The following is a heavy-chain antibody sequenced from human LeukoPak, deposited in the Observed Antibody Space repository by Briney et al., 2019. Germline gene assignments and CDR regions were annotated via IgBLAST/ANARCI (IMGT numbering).Heavy chain of an antibody. J-gene: IGHJ4*02. CDR2: INPNSGGT. CDR1: EYTFTDYY. Sequence: DSVKVSCKASEYTFTDYYIHWVRQAPGQGLEWMGWINPNSGGTKYAQKFQGRVTMTRDTSISTAYMELSRLRSDDTAVYYCARAYHTAGRNYWGQGTLVTVSS. CDR3: ARAYHTAGRNY. D-gene: IGHD2-21*02. V-gene: IGHV1-2*02.